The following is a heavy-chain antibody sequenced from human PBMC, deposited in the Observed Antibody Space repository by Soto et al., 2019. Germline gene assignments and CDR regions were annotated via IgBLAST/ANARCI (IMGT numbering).Heavy chain of an antibody. V-gene: IGHV3-33*01. Sequence: QVQLVESGGGVVQPGRSLRLSCAASGFTFSSYGMHWVRQAPGKGLEWVAVIWYDGSNKYYADSVKGRFTISRDNSKNTLYLQMNSLRAEDTAVYYCAREGVTAIDAFDIWGQGTMVTVSS. CDR3: AREGVTAIDAFDI. CDR2: IWYDGSNK. CDR1: GFTFSSYG. D-gene: IGHD2-21*02. J-gene: IGHJ3*02.